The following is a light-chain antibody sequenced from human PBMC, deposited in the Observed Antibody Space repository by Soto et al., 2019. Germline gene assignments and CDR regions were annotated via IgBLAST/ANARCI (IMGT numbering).Light chain of an antibody. CDR1: QSVYSY. CDR2: DAS. V-gene: IGKV3-11*01. CDR3: QQRSNWPPTCK. J-gene: IGKJ1*01. Sequence: EIVLTQSPATLSLSPGERATLSCRASQSVYSYLAWYQQKPVQAPRLLIYDASKKSTGIPARFSGSGSGTDFTLTISSLEPEDFALYYCQQRSNWPPTCKFGQGTKVYSK.